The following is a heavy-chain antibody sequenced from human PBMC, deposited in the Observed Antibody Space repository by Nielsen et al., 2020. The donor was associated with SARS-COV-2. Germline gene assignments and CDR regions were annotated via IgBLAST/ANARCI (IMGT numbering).Heavy chain of an antibody. CDR3: ATPQYYYGSGRAFDI. Sequence: GESLKISCKGSGYSFTSYWIGWVRQMPGKGLEWMGTIYPGDSDTRYSPSFQGQVTISADKSISTAYLQWSSLKASDTAMYYCATPQYYYGSGRAFDIWGQGTMVTVSS. CDR1: GYSFTSYW. D-gene: IGHD3-10*01. V-gene: IGHV5-51*01. J-gene: IGHJ3*02. CDR2: IYPGDSDT.